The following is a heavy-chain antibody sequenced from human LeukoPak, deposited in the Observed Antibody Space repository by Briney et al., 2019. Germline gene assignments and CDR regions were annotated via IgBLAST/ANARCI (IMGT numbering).Heavy chain of an antibody. D-gene: IGHD3-22*01. CDR3: AKIGYYYDSSGYYYFDY. Sequence: PGGSLRLSCAASGFDVSNHYLNWVRQAPGKGLEWVSAISGSGGSTYYADSVKGRFTISRDNSKNTLYLQMNSLRAEDAAVYYCAKIGYYYDSSGYYYFDYWGQGTLVTVSS. CDR2: ISGSGGST. J-gene: IGHJ4*02. V-gene: IGHV3-23*01. CDR1: GFDVSNHY.